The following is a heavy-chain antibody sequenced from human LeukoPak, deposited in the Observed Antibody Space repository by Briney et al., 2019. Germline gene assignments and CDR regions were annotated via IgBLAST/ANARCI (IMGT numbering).Heavy chain of an antibody. Sequence: SVKVSCKASGGTFSSYAISWVRQAPGQGLEWMGGIIPIFGTANYAQKFQGRVTITADESTSTAYMELSSLRSEDTAVYYCARDREYSSSSDYWGQGTLVTVSS. D-gene: IGHD6-6*01. CDR2: IIPIFGTA. CDR1: GGTFSSYA. J-gene: IGHJ4*02. CDR3: ARDREYSSSSDY. V-gene: IGHV1-69*13.